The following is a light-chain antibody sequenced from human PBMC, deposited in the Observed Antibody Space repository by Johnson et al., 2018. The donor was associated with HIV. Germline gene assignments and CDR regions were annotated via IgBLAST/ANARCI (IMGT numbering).Light chain of an antibody. Sequence: QPVLTQPPSVSAAPGQKVTISCSGSSSNIGKNHVSWYQQFPGTAPKLLVYEDDKRPSGISDRFSASKSGTSATLGITGLQTGDEADYYCGTWDSYLTAGVFGSGTKVTVL. CDR1: SSNIGKNH. V-gene: IGLV1-51*02. CDR3: GTWDSYLTAGV. J-gene: IGLJ1*01. CDR2: EDD.